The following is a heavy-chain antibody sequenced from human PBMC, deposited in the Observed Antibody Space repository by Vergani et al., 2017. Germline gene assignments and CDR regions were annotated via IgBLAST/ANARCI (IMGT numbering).Heavy chain of an antibody. CDR3: ARDVAYSSSWPRVNYYYYYYMDV. Sequence: QVQLVESGGGLVKPGGSLRLSCAASGFTFSDYYMSWIRQAPGKGLEWVSYISSSGSTKYYADSVKGRFTISRDNAKNSLYLQMNSLRAEDTAVYYCARDVAYSSSWPRVNYYYYYYMDVWGKGTTVTVSS. D-gene: IGHD6-13*01. CDR1: GFTFSDYY. V-gene: IGHV3-11*01. J-gene: IGHJ6*03. CDR2: ISSSGSTK.